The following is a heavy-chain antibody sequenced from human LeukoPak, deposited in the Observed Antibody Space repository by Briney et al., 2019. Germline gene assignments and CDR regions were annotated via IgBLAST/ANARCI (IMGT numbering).Heavy chain of an antibody. Sequence: PGGSLRLSCAASGFTFSSYGMHWVRQAAGKGLECVAVISYDGSNKYYAHSVKGRFTISRDNSKNTLYLQMNSLRAEDTAVYYCAGTHITVVRGAHDAFDIWGQGTMVTVSS. J-gene: IGHJ3*02. CDR1: GFTFSSYG. V-gene: IGHV3-30*03. CDR2: ISYDGSNK. D-gene: IGHD3-10*01. CDR3: AGTHITVVRGAHDAFDI.